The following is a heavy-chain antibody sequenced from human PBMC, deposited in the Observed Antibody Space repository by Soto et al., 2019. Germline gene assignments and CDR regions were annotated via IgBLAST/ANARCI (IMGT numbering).Heavy chain of an antibody. CDR1: GFSLSTSREG. V-gene: IGHV2-5*01. J-gene: IGHJ4*02. D-gene: IGHD2-21*01. CDR3: AHRHNPGGSMWYYFDY. Sequence: GPTPLNPTQTLSLTCTFSGFSLSTSREGWGWIRQRPGKALEWLALIYWNDDKRYSPSLKSRLTITKDTSKNQVVLTMTNMDPVDTATYYCAHRHNPGGSMWYYFDYWGQGTLVTVSS. CDR2: IYWNDDK.